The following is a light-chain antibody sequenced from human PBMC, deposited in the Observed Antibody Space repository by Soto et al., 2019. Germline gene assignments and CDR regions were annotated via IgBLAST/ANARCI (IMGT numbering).Light chain of an antibody. V-gene: IGKV1-5*03. CDR1: QSINTW. CDR3: QQYSTYPDM. J-gene: IGKJ2*01. Sequence: DIQMTQSPSTLSASVGDRVTITCRASQSINTWLAWYQQKAGKAPKLLIYKASDLQSGVPARFSGSGLGTEFSLSISSLQPDDFATYYCQQYSTYPDMFGQGTKVEIK. CDR2: KAS.